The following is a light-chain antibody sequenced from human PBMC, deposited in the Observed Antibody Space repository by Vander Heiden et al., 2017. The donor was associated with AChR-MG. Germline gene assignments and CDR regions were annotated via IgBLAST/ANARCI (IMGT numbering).Light chain of an antibody. CDR2: GKS. CDR3: NSRDTSVNPLHVV. CDR1: SLRTYY. J-gene: IGLJ2*01. V-gene: IGLV3-19*01. Sequence: SSDLTHDPAVSVALVQTVTLTCQGDSLRTYYAAWYQQKPGQAPVLLIHGKSNRPSGIPDRFSGSSSGNTASLTITGAQAEDEADYYCNSRDTSVNPLHVVFGGGTKLTVL.